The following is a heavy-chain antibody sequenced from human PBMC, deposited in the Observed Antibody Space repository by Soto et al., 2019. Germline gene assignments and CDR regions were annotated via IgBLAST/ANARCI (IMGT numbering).Heavy chain of an antibody. J-gene: IGHJ6*02. CDR2: INPSGGST. CDR1: GYTFTSYY. Sequence: ASVKVSCKASGYTFTSYYIHWVRQAPGQGLEWMGIINPSGGSTSYAQKFQGRVTMTRDTSTSTVYMELCSLRSEDTAVYYCASPVRYYDFRSGYLNYYYYGMDVWGQGTTVTVSS. CDR3: ASPVRYYDFRSGYLNYYYYGMDV. D-gene: IGHD3-3*01. V-gene: IGHV1-46*01.